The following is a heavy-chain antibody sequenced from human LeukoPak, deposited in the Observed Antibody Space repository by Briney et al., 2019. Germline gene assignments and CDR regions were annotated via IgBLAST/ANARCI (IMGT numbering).Heavy chain of an antibody. V-gene: IGHV3-7*01. Sequence: GGSLRLSCAASGFTFSSYWMSWVRQAPGKGLEWVANIKQDGSEKYYVDSVKGRVTISRDNAKNSLYLQMNSLRAEDTAVYYCARDDDSSSWLWDAFDIWGQGTMVTVSS. J-gene: IGHJ3*02. CDR1: GFTFSSYW. CDR3: ARDDDSSSWLWDAFDI. CDR2: IKQDGSEK. D-gene: IGHD6-13*01.